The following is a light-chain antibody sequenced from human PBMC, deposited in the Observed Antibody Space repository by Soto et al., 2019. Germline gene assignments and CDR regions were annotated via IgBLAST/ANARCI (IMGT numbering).Light chain of an antibody. Sequence: DIQMTQSPSTLSASVGDRVTLTCRASQSVNASLAWYQQKPGKAPNLLISDVSKWDGGVAARFSGSGSGTDFTLTISGVQPDDLAAYYCQQCHGCSRTFGQGTKVDIK. CDR1: QSVNAS. J-gene: IGKJ1*01. CDR2: DVS. V-gene: IGKV1-5*01. CDR3: QQCHGCSRT.